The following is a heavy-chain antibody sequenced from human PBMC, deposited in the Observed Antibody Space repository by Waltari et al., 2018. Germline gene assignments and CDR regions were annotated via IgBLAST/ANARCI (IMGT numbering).Heavy chain of an antibody. V-gene: IGHV4-31*03. CDR1: GGSISSGGYY. CDR2: IYYSGST. Sequence: QVQLQESGPGLVKPSQTLSLTCTVSGGSISSGGYYWSWIRQHPGKGLEWIGYIYYSGSTDDNPSLKSRVTISVDTSKNQFSLKLSSVTAADTAVYYCARYGFGESLDYWGQGTLVTVSS. J-gene: IGHJ4*02. CDR3: ARYGFGESLDY. D-gene: IGHD3-10*01.